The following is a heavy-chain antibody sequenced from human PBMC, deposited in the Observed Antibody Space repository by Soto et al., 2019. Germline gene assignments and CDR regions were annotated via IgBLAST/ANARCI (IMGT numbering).Heavy chain of an antibody. CDR1: VVSVSSNSAA. Sequence: SQTPSLTCAISVVSVSSNSAASNWIRQSPSRGLEWLGRTYCKTKWYNDNAVSAKSRRTITPDTYKNQFSLQLNSVTPEDTAVYYYSRGNRRVTIVGVAPNWFDPWGQGTLVTAPQ. D-gene: IGHD3-3*01. CDR3: SRGNRRVTIVGVAPNWFDP. CDR2: TYCKTKWYN. J-gene: IGHJ5*02. V-gene: IGHV6-1*01.